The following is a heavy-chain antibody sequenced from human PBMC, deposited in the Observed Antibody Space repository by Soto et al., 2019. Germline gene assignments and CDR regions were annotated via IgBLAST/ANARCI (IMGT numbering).Heavy chain of an antibody. Sequence: SETLSLTCTVSGGSISSYYWSWIRQPPGKGLEWIGYIYYSGSTNYNPSLKSRVTISVDTSKNQFSLKLSSVTAADTAVYYCAREVTIFGVVNNNWFDTWGQGTLVTVSS. CDR1: GGSISSYY. D-gene: IGHD3-3*01. CDR3: AREVTIFGVVNNNWFDT. V-gene: IGHV4-59*01. J-gene: IGHJ5*02. CDR2: IYYSGST.